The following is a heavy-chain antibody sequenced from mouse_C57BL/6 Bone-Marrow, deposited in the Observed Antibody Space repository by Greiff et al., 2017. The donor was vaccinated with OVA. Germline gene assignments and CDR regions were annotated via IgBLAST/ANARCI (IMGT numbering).Heavy chain of an antibody. J-gene: IGHJ2*01. CDR3: ARDHDYFDY. D-gene: IGHD2-3*01. Sequence: EVHLVESGPGLVKPSQSLSLTCSVTGYSITSGYYWNWIRQFPGNKLEWMGYISYDGSNNYNPSLKNRISITRDTSKNQFFLKLNSVTTEDTATYYCARDHDYFDYWGQGTTLTVSS. V-gene: IGHV3-6*01. CDR1: GYSITSGYY. CDR2: ISYDGSN.